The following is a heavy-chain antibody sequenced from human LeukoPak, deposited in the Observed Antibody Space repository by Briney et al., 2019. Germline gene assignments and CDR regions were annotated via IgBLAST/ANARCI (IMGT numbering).Heavy chain of an antibody. V-gene: IGHV3-30*02. J-gene: IGHJ4*02. CDR1: GFTFSSCG. Sequence: GGSLRLSCAASGFTFSSCGMHWVRQAPGKGLEWVAFIRSDGSIKYYADSVKGRFTISRDDSKNTLYLQMNSLKTEDTAVYYCTTVLSIAAAGIWGQGTLVTVSS. CDR2: IRSDGSIK. D-gene: IGHD6-13*01. CDR3: TTVLSIAAAGI.